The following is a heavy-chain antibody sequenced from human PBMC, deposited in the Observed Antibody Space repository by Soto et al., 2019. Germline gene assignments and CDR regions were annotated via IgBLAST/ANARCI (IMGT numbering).Heavy chain of an antibody. CDR2: ISAYNGNT. D-gene: IGHD2-15*01. Sequence: ASVKVSCKASGYTFTSYGISWVRQAPGQGLEWMGWISAYNGNTNYAQKLQGRVTMTTDTSTSTAYMELRSLRSDDTAVYYCAGEKWYCSGGSCYSLYYWGQGTLVTVSS. J-gene: IGHJ4*02. CDR1: GYTFTSYG. CDR3: AGEKWYCSGGSCYSLYY. V-gene: IGHV1-18*01.